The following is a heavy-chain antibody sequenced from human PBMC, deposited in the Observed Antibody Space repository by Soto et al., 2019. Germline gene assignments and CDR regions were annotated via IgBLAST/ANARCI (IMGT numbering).Heavy chain of an antibody. CDR3: AGGGYYTTSGP. J-gene: IGHJ5*02. V-gene: IGHV4-59*01. Sequence: SETLSLTCTVSGDSISNYYWSWIRQPPGKGLEWIGYIYYSGSTNYNPSLKSRVTISVDTSKNQFSLKLSSVTAADTAVYYCAGGGYYTTSGPWGQGTLVTVSS. CDR1: GDSISNYY. D-gene: IGHD3-3*01. CDR2: IYYSGST.